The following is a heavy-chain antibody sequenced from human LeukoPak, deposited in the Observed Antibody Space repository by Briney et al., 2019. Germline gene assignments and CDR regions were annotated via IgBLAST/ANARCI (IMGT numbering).Heavy chain of an antibody. D-gene: IGHD3-22*01. CDR3: ARCSTCARSSGYYDAFDI. V-gene: IGHV5-51*01. CDR2: IYPYDSHT. J-gene: IGHJ3*02. Sequence: GESLKISCKASGYRFTYYWIAWVRQMPGKGLEWMGIIYPYDSHTRYSPSFQGQVTISADKSISTAYLQWSSLKASDTAMYYCARCSTCARSSGYYDAFDIWGQGTMVTVSS. CDR1: GYRFTYYW.